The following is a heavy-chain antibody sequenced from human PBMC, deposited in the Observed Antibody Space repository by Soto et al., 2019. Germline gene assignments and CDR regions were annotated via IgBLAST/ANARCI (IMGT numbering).Heavy chain of an antibody. CDR3: ARVELEYYYYGMDV. CDR2: ISGSGVST. Sequence: GGSLSLSCAASGFTFSSYAMSWVRQAPGKGLEWASAISGSGVSTYYADSVKGRFTISRDNSKNSLYLQMNSLRAEDTAVYYCARVELEYYYYGMDVWGQGTTVTVSS. D-gene: IGHD3-10*01. CDR1: GFTFSSYA. V-gene: IGHV3-23*01. J-gene: IGHJ6*02.